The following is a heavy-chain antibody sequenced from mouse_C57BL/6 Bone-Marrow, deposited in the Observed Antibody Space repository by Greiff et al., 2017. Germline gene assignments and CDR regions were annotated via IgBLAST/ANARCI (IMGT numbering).Heavy chain of an antibody. CDR3: ARDRYYGSSYWYFDV. CDR1: GYSITSGYY. V-gene: IGHV3-6*01. J-gene: IGHJ1*03. Sequence: EVQVVESGPGLVKPSQSLSLTCSVTGYSITSGYYWNWIRQFPGNKLEWMGYISYDGSNNYNLSLKNRISITRDTSKNQFFLKLNSVTTEDTATYYCARDRYYGSSYWYFDVWGTGTTVTVSS. D-gene: IGHD1-1*01. CDR2: ISYDGSN.